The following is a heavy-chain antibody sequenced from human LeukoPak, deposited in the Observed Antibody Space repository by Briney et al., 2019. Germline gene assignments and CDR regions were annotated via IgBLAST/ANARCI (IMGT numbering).Heavy chain of an antibody. CDR3: AKDLNPLSGYDYNWFDP. Sequence: GGSLRLSCAASGFTFSSYEMNWVRQAPGKGLEWVSYISSSGSTIYYADSVKGRFTISRDNAKDSLYLQMNSLRAEDTAVYYCAKDLNPLSGYDYNWFDPWGQGTLVTVSS. CDR2: ISSSGSTI. J-gene: IGHJ5*02. D-gene: IGHD5-12*01. CDR1: GFTFSSYE. V-gene: IGHV3-48*03.